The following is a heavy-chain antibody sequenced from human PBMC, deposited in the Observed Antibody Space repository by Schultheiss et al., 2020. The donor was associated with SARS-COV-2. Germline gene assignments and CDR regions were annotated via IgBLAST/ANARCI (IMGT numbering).Heavy chain of an antibody. Sequence: GSLRLSCAASGFTFSSYWMHWVRQAPGKGLVWVSRINSDGSSTSYADSVKGRFTISRDNAKNTLYLQMNSLRPEETAVYYCARDSSGWYDFGYWGQGTLVTVSS. CDR3: ARDSSGWYDFGY. D-gene: IGHD6-19*01. V-gene: IGHV3-74*01. CDR2: INSDGSST. CDR1: GFTFSSYW. J-gene: IGHJ4*02.